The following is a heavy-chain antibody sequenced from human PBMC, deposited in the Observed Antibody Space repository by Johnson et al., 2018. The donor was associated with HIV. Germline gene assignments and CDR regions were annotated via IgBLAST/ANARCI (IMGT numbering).Heavy chain of an antibody. D-gene: IGHD6-13*01. V-gene: IGHV3-7*05. J-gene: IGHJ3*02. CDR3: ARDFESAAGI. CDR2: INQAGSAK. CDR1: GFTFSSYW. Sequence: EVQLLESGGGLVQPGGSLRLSCAASGFTFSSYWMSWVRQAPGKGLEWVANINQAGSAKYDLDSVKGRFTISRDNDKNSLYLQMNSLRAEATAVYYCARDFESAAGIWGQGTMVTVSS.